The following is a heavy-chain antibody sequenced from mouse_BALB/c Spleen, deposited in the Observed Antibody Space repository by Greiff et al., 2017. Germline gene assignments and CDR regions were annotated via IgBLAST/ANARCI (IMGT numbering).Heavy chain of an antibody. J-gene: IGHJ4*01. Sequence: QVHVKQSGAELVRPGASVTLSCKASGYTFTDYEMHWVKQTPVHGLEWIGAIDPETGGTAYNQKFKGKATLTADKSSSTAYMELRSLTSEDSAVYYCTRDSAMDYWGQGTSVTVSS. CDR1: GYTFTDYE. CDR2: IDPETGGT. V-gene: IGHV1-15*01. CDR3: TRDSAMDY.